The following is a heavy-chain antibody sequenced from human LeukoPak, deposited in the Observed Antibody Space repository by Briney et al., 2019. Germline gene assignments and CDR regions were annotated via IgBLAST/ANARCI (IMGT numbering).Heavy chain of an antibody. D-gene: IGHD3-10*01. CDR1: GFTFSSYG. CDR2: ISYDGSNK. CDR3: AKDDSSGGFDY. V-gene: IGHV3-30*18. J-gene: IGHJ4*02. Sequence: PGGSLRLSCAASGFTFSSYGMHWVRQAPGKGLEWVAVISYDGSNKYYADSVKGRFTISRDNSKNTLYLQMNSLRAEDTAVYYCAKDDSSGGFDYWGQGTLVTVSS.